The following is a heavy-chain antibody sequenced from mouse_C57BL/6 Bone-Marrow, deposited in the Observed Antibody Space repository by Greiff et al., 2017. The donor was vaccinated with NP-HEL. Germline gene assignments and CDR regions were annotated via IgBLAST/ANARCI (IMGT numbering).Heavy chain of an antibody. J-gene: IGHJ3*01. CDR2: ISAGCSST. V-gene: IGHV5-4*01. D-gene: IGHD2-3*01. CDR1: GFTFSSYA. CDR3: ARDRWLLSWLAY. Sequence: EVMLVESGGGLVKPGGSLKLSCAASGFTFSSYAMSWVRQTPEKRLEWVATISAGCSSTYYPDNVKGRFTISRDNAKNTLYLQMSHLKSEDTAKYYCARDRWLLSWLAYWGQGTLVTVSA.